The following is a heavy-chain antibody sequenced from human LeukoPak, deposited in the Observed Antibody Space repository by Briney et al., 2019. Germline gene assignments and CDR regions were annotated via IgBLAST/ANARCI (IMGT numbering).Heavy chain of an antibody. CDR3: AKAALNYYDSSAFDY. J-gene: IGHJ4*02. Sequence: GGSLRLSYAASGFTFSSYAMSWVRQAPGKGLEWVSAISGSGGSTYYADSVKGRFTISRDNSKNTLYLQMNSLRAEDTAVYYCAKAALNYYDSSAFDYWGQGTMVTVSS. CDR1: GFTFSSYA. V-gene: IGHV3-23*01. D-gene: IGHD3-22*01. CDR2: ISGSGGST.